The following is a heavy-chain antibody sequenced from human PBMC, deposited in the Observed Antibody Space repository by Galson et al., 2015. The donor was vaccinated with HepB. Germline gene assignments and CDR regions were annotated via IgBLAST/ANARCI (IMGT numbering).Heavy chain of an antibody. V-gene: IGHV1-18*01. CDR3: ARGALVVAVGATQNNWFGP. CDR2: ISPHNRYT. CDR1: GYTFSSYS. Sequence: SVKVSCKASGYTFSSYSITWVRQAPGQGLEWVGWISPHNRYTNYAQNFQGRVTMTTDTSTSTAYMELRNLRSDDTAVYYCARGALVVAVGATQNNWFGPWGRGTLVTVSS. J-gene: IGHJ5*02. D-gene: IGHD2-15*01.